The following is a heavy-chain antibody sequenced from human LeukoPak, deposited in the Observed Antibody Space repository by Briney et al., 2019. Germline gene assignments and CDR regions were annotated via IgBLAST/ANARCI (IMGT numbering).Heavy chain of an antibody. D-gene: IGHD3-10*01. CDR3: AREYYGSGSYRARFDY. V-gene: IGHV3-66*01. Sequence: GGSLRLSCAASGFTVSSNYMSCVRQAPGKGMEWVSVIYSGGSTYYADSVKGRVTISRDNSKNTLYLQMNSLRAEDTAVYYCAREYYGSGSYRARFDYWGQGTLVTVSS. J-gene: IGHJ4*02. CDR2: IYSGGST. CDR1: GFTVSSNY.